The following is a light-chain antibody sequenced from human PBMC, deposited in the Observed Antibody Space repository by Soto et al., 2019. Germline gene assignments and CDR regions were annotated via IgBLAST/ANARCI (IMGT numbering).Light chain of an antibody. CDR2: WAS. J-gene: IGKJ4*01. CDR3: QQRSNRPLT. V-gene: IGKV4-1*01. CDR1: QSVLYDSNNKNY. Sequence: DLVLTPSPDSLAVSLGERATINCTSTQSVLYDSNNKNYLAWYQQKPGQPPKLLIYWASTRESGVPARFSGSGSGTDFTLTISSLEPEDFAVYYCQQRSNRPLTFGGGTKVDI.